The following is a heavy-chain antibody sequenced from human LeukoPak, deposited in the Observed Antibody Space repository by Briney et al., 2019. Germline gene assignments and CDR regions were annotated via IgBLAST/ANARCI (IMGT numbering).Heavy chain of an antibody. CDR1: GFTFSNYD. D-gene: IGHD3-10*01. CDR2: IGSAGDT. J-gene: IGHJ4*02. CDR3: ARGVPGGLDY. Sequence: GGSLRLSCAASGFTFSNYDMHWVRQATGKGLEWVSGIGSAGDTNYLGSVKGRFTISRENAKNSLYLQMNSLRAGDTAVYYCARGVPGGLDYWGQGTLVTVSS. V-gene: IGHV3-13*04.